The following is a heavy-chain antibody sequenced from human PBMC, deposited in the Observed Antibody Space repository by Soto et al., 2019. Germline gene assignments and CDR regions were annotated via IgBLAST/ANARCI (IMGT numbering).Heavy chain of an antibody. CDR1: GGSVISGSYY. CDR3: ARVTIFEYWFDP. Sequence: SEPLSITCSVSGGSVISGSYYWIWLLQPPGKGLECIGHIYYTGSTNYNPSLKSRVTMSVDTSKNNFSLRLTSVTAADTAVYYCARVTIFEYWFDPWGQGILVTVSS. D-gene: IGHD3-3*01. CDR2: IYYTGST. J-gene: IGHJ5*02. V-gene: IGHV4-61*03.